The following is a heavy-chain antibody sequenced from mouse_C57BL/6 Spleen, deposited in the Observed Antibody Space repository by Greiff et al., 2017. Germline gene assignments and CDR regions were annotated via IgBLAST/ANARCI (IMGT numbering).Heavy chain of an antibody. V-gene: IGHV1-50*01. CDR3: AASWDRDY. CDR2: IDPSDSYT. D-gene: IGHD4-1*01. J-gene: IGHJ2*01. Sequence: QVQLQQSGAELVKPGASVKLSCKASGYTFTSYWMQWVKQRPGQGLEWIGEIDPSDSYTNYNQKFKGKATLTVDTSSSTAYMQLSSLTSEDSAVYYCAASWDRDYWGQGTTRTVSS. CDR1: GYTFTSYW.